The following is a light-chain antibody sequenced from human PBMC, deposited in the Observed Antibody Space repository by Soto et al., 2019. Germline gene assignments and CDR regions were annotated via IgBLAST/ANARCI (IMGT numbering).Light chain of an antibody. CDR1: SSYIGGYNY. J-gene: IGLJ1*01. Sequence: QSLLTQPPSASGSPGQSVTISCTGTSSYIGGYNYVSWYQQHPGKAPKLMIYEVTKRPSGVPDRFSGSKSGNTASLTVSGLQSDDEADYYCSSYAGSSTVFGTGTKVTVL. CDR2: EVT. CDR3: SSYAGSSTV. V-gene: IGLV2-8*01.